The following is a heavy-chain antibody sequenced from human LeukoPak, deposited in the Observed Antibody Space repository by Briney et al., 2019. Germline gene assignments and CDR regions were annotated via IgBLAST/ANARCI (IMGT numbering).Heavy chain of an antibody. D-gene: IGHD3-16*01. Sequence: GESLKISCTGSGYTFATYWIGWVRQTPAKGLEWMGIIYPGDSETRYSPSSRGQVTISADKSISTAYLQWSSLKASDTAMYYCARHDITVFNQDIWGQGTMVIVSS. CDR2: IYPGDSET. J-gene: IGHJ3*02. CDR3: ARHDITVFNQDI. V-gene: IGHV5-51*01. CDR1: GYTFATYW.